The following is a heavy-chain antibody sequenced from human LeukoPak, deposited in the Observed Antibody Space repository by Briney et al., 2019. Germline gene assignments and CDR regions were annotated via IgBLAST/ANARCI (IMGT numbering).Heavy chain of an antibody. V-gene: IGHV3-11*01. J-gene: IGHJ6*03. D-gene: IGHD1-26*01. CDR2: ISNRGSTV. Sequence: GGSLRLSCVASGFNLNIYHMTWVRQAPGKGMEFVSYISNRGSTVYYAESVEGRFTMTRDSAKDSVFLLMNSLRVEDTAVYYCARGVGGRLPSYYYYNTDVWSKGTTPT. CDR1: GFNLNIYH. CDR3: ARGVGGRLPSYYYYNTDV.